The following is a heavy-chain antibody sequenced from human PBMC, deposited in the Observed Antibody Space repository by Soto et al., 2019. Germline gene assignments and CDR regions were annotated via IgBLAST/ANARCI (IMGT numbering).Heavy chain of an antibody. D-gene: IGHD3-3*01. CDR1: GYTFTGYY. V-gene: IGHV1-2*04. J-gene: IGHJ4*02. CDR2: INPNSGGT. CDR3: ARARIFGGFDY. Sequence: ASVKVSCKASGYTFTGYYMHLVRQAPGQGLEWMGWINPNSGGTNYAQKFQGWVTMTRDTSISTAYMELSRLRSDDTAVYYCARARIFGGFDYWGQGTLVTVSS.